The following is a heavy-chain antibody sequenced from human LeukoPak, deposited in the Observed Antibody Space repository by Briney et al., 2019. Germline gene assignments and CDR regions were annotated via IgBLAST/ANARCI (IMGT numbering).Heavy chain of an antibody. CDR3: ARDGSTTYYYCGMDV. CDR2: IKQDGSEK. V-gene: IGHV3-7*01. J-gene: IGHJ6*02. Sequence: GGSLRLSCAASGFTFSSYWMSWVRQAPGKGLEWVANIKQDGSEKYYVDSVKGRFTISRDNAKNSLYLQMNSLRAEDTAVYYCARDGSTTYYYCGMDVWGQGTTVTVSS. D-gene: IGHD1-7*01. CDR1: GFTFSSYW.